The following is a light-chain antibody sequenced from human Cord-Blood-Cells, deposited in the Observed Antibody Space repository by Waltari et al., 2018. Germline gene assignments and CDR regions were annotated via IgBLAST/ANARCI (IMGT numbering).Light chain of an antibody. J-gene: IGKJ1*01. CDR2: GAS. CDR1: QSVSSSY. CDR3: QQYGSSPLT. V-gene: IGKV3-20*01. Sequence: EIVLTQSPGTLSLSPGERATLSCRASQSVSSSYLAWYQQKPGQAPRLLIYGASSRATGIPDRFSGSGSGTDFTLTISRLWPEDVAVYYCQQYGSSPLTFGQGTKVEIK.